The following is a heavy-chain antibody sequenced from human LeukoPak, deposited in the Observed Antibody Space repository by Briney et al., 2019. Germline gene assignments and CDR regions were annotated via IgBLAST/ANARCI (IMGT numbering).Heavy chain of an antibody. CDR1: GFTFSSYA. J-gene: IGHJ4*02. CDR3: AKARDSLGELSFH. D-gene: IGHD3-16*02. CDR2: ISHDGGTP. Sequence: QPGGSLRLSCAASGFTFSSYAMSWVRQAPGKGLEWVSAISHDGGTPYYADSVKGRFTISRDSSKNTVYLQMNSLRAEDTAVYYCAKARDSLGELSFHGGQGTLVTVSS. V-gene: IGHV3-23*01.